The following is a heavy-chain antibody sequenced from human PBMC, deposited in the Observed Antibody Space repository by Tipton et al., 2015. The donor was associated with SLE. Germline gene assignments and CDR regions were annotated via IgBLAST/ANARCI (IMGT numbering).Heavy chain of an antibody. V-gene: IGHV4-39*07. Sequence: LSCTVSGGSISSSGYYWGWIRQPPGKGLEWIGSIYYSGSTYYNPSLKSRVTISVDTSKNQFSLKLSSVTAADTAVYYCASAAVAGHLDYWGQGTLVTVSS. D-gene: IGHD6-19*01. CDR3: ASAAVAGHLDY. CDR1: GGSISSSGYY. J-gene: IGHJ4*02. CDR2: IYYSGST.